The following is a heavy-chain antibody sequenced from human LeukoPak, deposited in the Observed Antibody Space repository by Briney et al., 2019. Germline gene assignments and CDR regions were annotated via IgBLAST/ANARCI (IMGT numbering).Heavy chain of an antibody. CDR3: ARDHILGPRTINDAFDI. V-gene: IGHV4-4*07. CDR2: IYTSGST. Sequence: PSETLSLTCTVSGGSISSYYWSWIRQPAGKGLEWIGRIYTSGSTNYNPSLKSRVTMSVDTSKNQLSLKLSSVTAADTAVYYCARDHILGPRTINDAFDIWGQGTMVTVSS. CDR1: GGSISSYY. D-gene: IGHD3-9*01. J-gene: IGHJ3*02.